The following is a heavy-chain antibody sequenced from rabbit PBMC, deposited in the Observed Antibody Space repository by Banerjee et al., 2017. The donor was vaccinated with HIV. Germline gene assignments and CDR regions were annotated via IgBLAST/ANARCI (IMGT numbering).Heavy chain of an antibody. CDR3: ARGYPDSTAYEL. CDR2: IYPDYGST. CDR1: GFDFSSVSW. D-gene: IGHD4-2*01. Sequence: QEQLKETGGGLVQPGGSLTLSCKASGFDFSSVSWMYWVRQAPGKGLEWIAYIYPDYGSTDYASWVNGRFTISLDNAQNTVFLQMTSLTAADTATYFCARGYPDSTAYELWGPGTLVTDS. J-gene: IGHJ4*01. V-gene: IGHV1S47*01.